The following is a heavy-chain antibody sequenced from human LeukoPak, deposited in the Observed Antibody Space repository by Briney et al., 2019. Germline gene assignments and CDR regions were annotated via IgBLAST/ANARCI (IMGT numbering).Heavy chain of an antibody. CDR3: ARLTRIEEVVGAPNEDY. CDR1: GGSFSGYY. D-gene: IGHD1-26*01. V-gene: IGHV4-34*01. Sequence: SETLSLTCAVYGGSFSGYYWSWIRQPPGKGLEWIGEINHSGSTNYNPSLKSRVTISVDTSKNQFSLKLSSVTAADTAVYYCARLTRIEEVVGAPNEDYWGQGTLVTVSS. CDR2: INHSGST. J-gene: IGHJ4*02.